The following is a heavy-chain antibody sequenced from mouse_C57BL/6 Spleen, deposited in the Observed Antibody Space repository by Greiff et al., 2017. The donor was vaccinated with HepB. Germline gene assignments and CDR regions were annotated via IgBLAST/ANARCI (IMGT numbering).Heavy chain of an antibody. D-gene: IGHD2-4*01. J-gene: IGHJ3*01. CDR3: ARGDPLIKEAWFAY. CDR2: IYPGDGDT. V-gene: IGHV1-80*01. CDR1: GYAFSSYW. Sequence: QVQLQQSGAELVKPGASVKISCKASGYAFSSYWMNWVKQRPGKGLEWIGQIYPGDGDTNYNGKFKGKATLTADKSSSTAYMQLSSLTSEDSAVYFCARGDPLIKEAWFAYWGQGTLVTVSA.